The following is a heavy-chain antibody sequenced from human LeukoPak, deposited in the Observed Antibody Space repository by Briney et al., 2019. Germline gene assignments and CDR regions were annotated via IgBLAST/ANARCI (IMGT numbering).Heavy chain of an antibody. D-gene: IGHD3-10*01. J-gene: IGHJ4*02. CDR3: AKELHGSGNYAFDY. Sequence: GGSLRLSCAASGFTFSSYAMGWVRQAPGRGLEWVSTVSVYGGTTYYADSVKGRFAISRDNSKNTLYLQMNSLRPEDAAVYFCAKELHGSGNYAFDYWGQGTLVTVSS. CDR2: VSVYGGTT. V-gene: IGHV3-23*01. CDR1: GFTFSSYA.